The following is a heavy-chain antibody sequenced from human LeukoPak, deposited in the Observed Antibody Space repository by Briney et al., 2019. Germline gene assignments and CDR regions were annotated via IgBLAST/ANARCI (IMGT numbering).Heavy chain of an antibody. CDR1: GFTFSSYA. Sequence: QSGGSLRLSCAASGFTFSSYAMSWVRQAPGKGLEWVSAISGSGGSTYYADSVKGRFTISRDNSKNTLYLQMNSLRAEDTAVYYCAKGYSSSWYRSAWFDPWGQGTLVTVSS. V-gene: IGHV3-23*01. D-gene: IGHD6-13*01. J-gene: IGHJ5*02. CDR2: ISGSGGST. CDR3: AKGYSSSWYRSAWFDP.